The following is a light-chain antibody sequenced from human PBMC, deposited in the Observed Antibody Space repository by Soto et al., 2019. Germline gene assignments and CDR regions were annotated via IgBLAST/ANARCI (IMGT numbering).Light chain of an antibody. CDR1: SSGIGAYNS. CDR2: EIN. J-gene: IGLJ3*02. CDR3: ISYTPSSTWL. Sequence: QSVLTQPASVSASPGQSITISCTGTSSGIGAYNSVCWFQQHTGKAPKLIIFEINYRPSGVSTRFSGSRSGNTASLTISGLQAEDEADYYCISYTPSSTWLFGGGTKVTVL. V-gene: IGLV2-14*01.